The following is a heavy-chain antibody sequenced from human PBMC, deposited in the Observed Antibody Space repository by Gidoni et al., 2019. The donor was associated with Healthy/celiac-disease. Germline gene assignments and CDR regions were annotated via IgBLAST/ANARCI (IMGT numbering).Heavy chain of an antibody. CDR3: AKDLPAATFPYAFDI. V-gene: IGHV3-23*01. D-gene: IGHD2-2*01. J-gene: IGHJ3*02. Sequence: EVQLLESGGCLVQPGGSLRLSCAASGFTFISYAMSWVRQAPGKGLEWVSAISGSGGSTYYADAVKGRFTISRDNSKNTLYLQMNSLRAEDTAVYYCAKDLPAATFPYAFDIWGQGTMVTVSS. CDR1: GFTFISYA. CDR2: ISGSGGST.